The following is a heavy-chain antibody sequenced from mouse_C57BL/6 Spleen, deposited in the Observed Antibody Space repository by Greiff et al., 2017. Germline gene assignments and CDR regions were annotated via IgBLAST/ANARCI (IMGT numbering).Heavy chain of an antibody. J-gene: IGHJ1*03. D-gene: IGHD1-1*01. V-gene: IGHV1-61*01. Sequence: LQPGAELVRPGSSVKLSCKASGYTFTSYWMDWVKQRPGQGLEWIGNIYPSDSETHYNQKFKDKATLTVDKSSSTAYMQLSSLTSEDSAVYYCARPGNYYGSSHWYFDVWGTQTTLSASS. CDR1: GYTFTSYW. CDR3: ARPGNYYGSSHWYFDV. CDR2: IYPSDSET.